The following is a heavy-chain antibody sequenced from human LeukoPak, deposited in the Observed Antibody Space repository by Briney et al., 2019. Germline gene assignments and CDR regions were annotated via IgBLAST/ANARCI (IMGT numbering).Heavy chain of an antibody. CDR2: IYHSGST. D-gene: IGHD4-23*01. V-gene: IGHV4-30-2*01. CDR3: ASGITTVVSFFDY. J-gene: IGHJ4*02. Sequence: SETLSLTCTVSGGSISSGGYYWSWIRQPPGKGLEWIGYIYHSGSTYYNPSLKSRVTISVDTSKNQFSLKLSSVTAADTAVYYCASGITTVVSFFDYWGQGTLVTVSS. CDR1: GGSISSGGYY.